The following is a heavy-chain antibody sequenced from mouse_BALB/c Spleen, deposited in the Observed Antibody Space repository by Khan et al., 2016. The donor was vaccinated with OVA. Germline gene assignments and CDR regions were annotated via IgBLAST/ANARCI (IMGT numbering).Heavy chain of an antibody. J-gene: IGHJ2*01. Sequence: VELVESGPGLVAPSQSLSITCTVSGFSLTSYGVHWVRQPPGKGLEWRGVVWAGGSTNYNSALMSRLSISKDNSKSPVFLKMNSLQTDDTTMDYCARLEDIWGQGTILTVSA. V-gene: IGHV2-9*02. CDR1: GFSLTSYG. CDR2: VWAGGST. CDR3: ARLEDI. D-gene: IGHD1-3*01.